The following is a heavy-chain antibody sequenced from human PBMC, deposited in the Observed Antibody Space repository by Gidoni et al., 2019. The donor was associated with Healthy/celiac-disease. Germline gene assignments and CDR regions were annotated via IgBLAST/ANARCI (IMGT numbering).Heavy chain of an antibody. CDR1: GGSFSGYY. J-gene: IGHJ6*02. Sequence: QVQLQQWGAGLLKPSETLSLTCAFYGGSFSGYYWSWIRQPPGKGLEWIGEINHSGSTNYNPSLKSRVTISVDTSKNQFSLKLSSVTAADTAVYYCARVNRGGSWANYYYYGMDVWGQGTTVTVSS. D-gene: IGHD2-15*01. CDR2: INHSGST. V-gene: IGHV4-34*01. CDR3: ARVNRGGSWANYYYYGMDV.